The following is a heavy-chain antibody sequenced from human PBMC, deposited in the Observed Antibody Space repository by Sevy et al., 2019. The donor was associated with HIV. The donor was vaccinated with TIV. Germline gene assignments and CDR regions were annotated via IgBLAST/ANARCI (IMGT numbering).Heavy chain of an antibody. Sequence: GGSLRLSCAASGFTVSTYAINWVRQAPGEGLEWVSAITGGGDSTYYADSVKGRFTISRDNSKNVVYLQMNCVRAEDTAVYYCAAGDTSMVTILDYWGQGTLVTVSS. CDR2: ITGGGDST. J-gene: IGHJ4*02. CDR3: AAGDTSMVTILDY. V-gene: IGHV3-23*01. D-gene: IGHD5-18*01. CDR1: GFTVSTYA.